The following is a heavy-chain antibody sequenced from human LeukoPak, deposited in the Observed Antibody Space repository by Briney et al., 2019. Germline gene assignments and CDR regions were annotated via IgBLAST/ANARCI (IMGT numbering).Heavy chain of an antibody. Sequence: GSLRLSCAAPGFTFSSYSMNWVRQAPGKGLEWVSSISGSSNYIYYADSVKGRFTISRDNAKNSLYLQMNSLRAEDTAVYYCARATFYYGSSGYYYWGQGTLVTVSS. D-gene: IGHD3-22*01. V-gene: IGHV3-21*01. CDR2: ISGSSNYI. CDR1: GFTFSSYS. CDR3: ARATFYYGSSGYYY. J-gene: IGHJ4*02.